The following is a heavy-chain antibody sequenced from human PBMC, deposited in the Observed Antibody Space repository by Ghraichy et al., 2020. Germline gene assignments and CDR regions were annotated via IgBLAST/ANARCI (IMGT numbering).Heavy chain of an antibody. CDR1: GFSLSTSGMC. CDR3: ARIRLQWYYGSGSYYNVPQNTWWFDP. D-gene: IGHD3-10*01. Sequence: SGPTLVKPTQTLTLTCTFSGFSLSTSGMCVSWIRQPPGKALEWLALIDWDDDKYYSTSLKTRLTISKDTSKNQVVLTMTNMDPVDTATYYCARIRLQWYYGSGSYYNVPQNTWWFDPWGQGTLVTVSS. J-gene: IGHJ5*02. V-gene: IGHV2-70*01. CDR2: IDWDDDK.